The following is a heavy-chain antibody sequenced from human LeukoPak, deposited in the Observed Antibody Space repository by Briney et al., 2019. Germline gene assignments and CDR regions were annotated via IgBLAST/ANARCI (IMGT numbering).Heavy chain of an antibody. CDR2: ISSSSSYI. V-gene: IGHV3-21*01. J-gene: IGHJ4*02. Sequence: GGSLRLSCAASGFTFSSYSMNWVRQAPGKGLEWVSSISSSSSYIYYADSVKGRFTISRDNAKNSLYLQMNSLRAEDTAVYYCARGDRVRGVTYFDYWGQGTLVTVSS. D-gene: IGHD3-10*01. CDR3: ARGDRVRGVTYFDY. CDR1: GFTFSSYS.